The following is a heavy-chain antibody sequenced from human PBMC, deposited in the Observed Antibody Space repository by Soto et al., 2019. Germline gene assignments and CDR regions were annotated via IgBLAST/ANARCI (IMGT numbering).Heavy chain of an antibody. J-gene: IGHJ6*03. V-gene: IGHV4-34*01. CDR2: MNRGGSS. CDR1: GESFSGFF. CDR3: ARRIPGYRHYMDV. D-gene: IGHD3-16*02. Sequence: QVQLHQWGAGLLKPSETLSLTCSVCGESFSGFFWTWVRLPPGQGLEWIGEMNRGGSSNYNPSLKSRVTISVDASKNQFSLTLTSVTAADTGVYFCARRIPGYRHYMDVWGKGTTVTVSS.